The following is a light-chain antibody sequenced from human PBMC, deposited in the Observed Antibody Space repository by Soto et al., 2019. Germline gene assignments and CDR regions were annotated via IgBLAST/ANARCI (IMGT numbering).Light chain of an antibody. V-gene: IGKV3-11*01. J-gene: IGKJ2*01. Sequence: EIVLTQSPATLSLSPGERATHSCRASQSVSSDLAWYQQKPGQAPRLLIYDASNRATGIPVRFSGSGSGTDFTLTISSLEPEDFAVYYCQQRSNWPPYTFGQGTKLEIK. CDR3: QQRSNWPPYT. CDR1: QSVSSD. CDR2: DAS.